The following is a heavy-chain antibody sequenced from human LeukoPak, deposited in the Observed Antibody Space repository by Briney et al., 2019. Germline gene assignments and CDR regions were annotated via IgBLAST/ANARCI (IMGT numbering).Heavy chain of an antibody. J-gene: IGHJ4*02. CDR2: IYHSGGT. CDR3: ASNEYSSSSVDY. CDR1: GYSISSGYY. V-gene: IGHV4-38-2*01. Sequence: PSETLSLTCAVSGYSISSGYYWGWIRQPPGKGLEWIGSIYHSGGTYYNPSLKSRVTISVDTSKNQFSLKLSSVTAADTAVYYCASNEYSSSSVDYWGQGTLVTVSS. D-gene: IGHD6-6*01.